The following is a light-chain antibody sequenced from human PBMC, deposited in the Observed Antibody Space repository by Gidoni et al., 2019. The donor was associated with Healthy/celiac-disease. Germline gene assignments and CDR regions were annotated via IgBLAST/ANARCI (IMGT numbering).Light chain of an antibody. J-gene: IGKJ1*01. V-gene: IGKV1-39*01. CDR1: QSISSY. CDR3: QQSYSTPRT. Sequence: IPMTQSPSSLSASVGDRVTITCRASQSISSYLNWYQQKPGRAPKRLIYAASSLHSGVPSRFSGSGSGTEFTVTISSLQPEDFATYYCQQSYSTPRTCXHXTKVEIK. CDR2: AAS.